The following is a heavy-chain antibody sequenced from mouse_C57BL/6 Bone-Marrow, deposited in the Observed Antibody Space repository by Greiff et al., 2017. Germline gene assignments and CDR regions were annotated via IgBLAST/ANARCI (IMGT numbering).Heavy chain of an antibody. V-gene: IGHV5-16*01. CDR1: GFTFSDYY. J-gene: IGHJ2*01. Sequence: EVKVVESEGGLVQPGSSMKLSCTASGFTFSDYYMAWVRQVPEKGLEWVANINYDGSSTYYLDSLKSRFIISRDNAKNILYLQMSSLKSEDTATYYCARDYYGNQSYYFDYWGQGTTLTVSS. CDR3: ARDYYGNQSYYFDY. D-gene: IGHD2-1*01. CDR2: INYDGSST.